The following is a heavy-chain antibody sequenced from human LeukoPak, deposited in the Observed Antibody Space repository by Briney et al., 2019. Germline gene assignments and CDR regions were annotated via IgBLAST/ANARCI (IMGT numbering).Heavy chain of an antibody. CDR1: GFTFSSYA. Sequence: GRSLRLSCAASGFTFSSYAMHWVRQAPGKGLEWVAVISYDGSNKYYADSVKGRFTISRDNSKNTLYLQMNSLRAEDTAVYYCAKDQQLAAAGGGSCGYWGQGTLVTVSS. CDR3: AKDQQLAAAGGGSCGY. D-gene: IGHD6-13*01. CDR2: ISYDGSNK. V-gene: IGHV3-30-3*01. J-gene: IGHJ4*02.